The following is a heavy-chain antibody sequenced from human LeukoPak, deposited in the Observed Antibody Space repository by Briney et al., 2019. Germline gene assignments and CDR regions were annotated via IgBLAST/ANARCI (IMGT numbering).Heavy chain of an antibody. CDR2: MNPNSGNT. J-gene: IGHJ6*03. V-gene: IGHV1-8*01. CDR1: GYTFSSHD. CDR3: ARGYGSYYYYYMDV. Sequence: ASVKVSCKASGYTFSSHDINWVRQATGQGLELMGWMNPNSGNTGYAQKFQGRVTMTRNTSISTAYMELSSLRSEDTAVHFCARGYGSYYYYYMDVWGKGTPVTVSS. D-gene: IGHD1-26*01.